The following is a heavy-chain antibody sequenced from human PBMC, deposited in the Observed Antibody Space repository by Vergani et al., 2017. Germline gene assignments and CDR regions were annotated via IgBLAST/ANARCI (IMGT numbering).Heavy chain of an antibody. CDR1: GGSFSGYY. CDR2: INHSGST. J-gene: IGHJ6*02. D-gene: IGHD5-18*01. Sequence: QVQLQQWVAGLLKPSETLSLTCAVYGGSFSGYYWSWIRQPPGKGLEWIGEINHSGSTNYNPSLKSRVTISVDTSKNQFSLKLSSVTAADTAVYYCARDPRYSYGWYYYYYGMDVWGQGTTVTVSS. CDR3: ARDPRYSYGWYYYYYGMDV. V-gene: IGHV4-34*01.